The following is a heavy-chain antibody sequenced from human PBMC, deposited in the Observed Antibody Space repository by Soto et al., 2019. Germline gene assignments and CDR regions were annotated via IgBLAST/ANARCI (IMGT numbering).Heavy chain of an antibody. CDR3: AGGYSYSYWYFDL. CDR1: GFTFSSYS. Sequence: PGGSLRLSCAASGFTFSSYSMNWVRQAPGKGLEWVAVISYDGSNKYYADSVKGRFTISRDNSKNTLYLQMNSLRAEDTAVYYCAGGYSYSYWYFDLWGRGTLVTVSS. D-gene: IGHD5-18*01. J-gene: IGHJ2*01. CDR2: ISYDGSNK. V-gene: IGHV3-30*03.